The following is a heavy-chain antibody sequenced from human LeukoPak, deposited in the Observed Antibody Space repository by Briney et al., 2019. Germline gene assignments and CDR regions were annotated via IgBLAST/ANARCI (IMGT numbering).Heavy chain of an antibody. D-gene: IGHD1-14*01. Sequence: SRTLSLTCTVSGGSISSGDYYWSWIRQPPGKGLEWIGYIYYSGSTNYNPSLKSRVTISVDTSKNQFSLKLSSVTAADTAVYYCASRTPRNWFDPWGQGTLVTVSS. CDR1: GGSISSGDYY. CDR3: ASRTPRNWFDP. CDR2: IYYSGST. J-gene: IGHJ5*02. V-gene: IGHV4-61*08.